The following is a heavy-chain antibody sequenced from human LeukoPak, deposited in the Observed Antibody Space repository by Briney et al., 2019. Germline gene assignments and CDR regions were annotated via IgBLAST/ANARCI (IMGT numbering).Heavy chain of an antibody. CDR3: ARDPSPFCSGTGCYSWFDP. J-gene: IGHJ5*02. Sequence: SETLSLTCAVSGVSISSDNWWSWVRPPPGEGLEWIGQIHHSGSTNYNPSLKSRVTISVDKSKNQFSLKLSSVTAADTAVYYCARDPSPFCSGTGCYSWFDPWGQGTLVTVSS. D-gene: IGHD2-2*01. CDR1: GVSISSDNW. V-gene: IGHV4-4*02. CDR2: IHHSGST.